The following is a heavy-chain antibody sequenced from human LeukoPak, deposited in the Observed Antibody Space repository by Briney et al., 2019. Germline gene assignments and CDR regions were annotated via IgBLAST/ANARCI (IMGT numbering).Heavy chain of an antibody. J-gene: IGHJ3*02. CDR3: ARERSSGYYTEDAFDI. Sequence: GESLKISCKASGYSFTSYWIGWVRQRPEKGLERMGIIYPGDSDTRYSPSFQGQVTISADKSISTAYLQWSSLKASDTAMYYCARERSSGYYTEDAFDIWGQGTMVTVSS. V-gene: IGHV5-51*01. CDR1: GYSFTSYW. D-gene: IGHD3-22*01. CDR2: IYPGDSDT.